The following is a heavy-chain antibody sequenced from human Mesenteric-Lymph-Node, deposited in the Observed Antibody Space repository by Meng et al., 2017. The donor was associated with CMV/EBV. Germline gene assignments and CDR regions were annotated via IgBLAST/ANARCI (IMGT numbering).Heavy chain of an antibody. CDR3: AKVPSNSRTNGVCYTD. Sequence: GESLKISCAASGFTFSSYAMSWVRQAPGKGLEWVSAISGSGGSTYYADSVKGRFTISRDNSKNTLYLQMNSLRAEDTAVYYCAKVPSNSRTNGVCYTDWGQGTLVTVSS. D-gene: IGHD2-8*01. CDR1: GFTFSSYA. CDR2: ISGSGGST. J-gene: IGHJ4*02. V-gene: IGHV3-23*01.